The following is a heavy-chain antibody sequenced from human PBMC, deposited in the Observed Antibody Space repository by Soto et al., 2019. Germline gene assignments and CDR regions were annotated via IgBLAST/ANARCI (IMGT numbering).Heavy chain of an antibody. CDR2: ITSDGSDK. CDR3: SKDNPAVHY. V-gene: IGHV3-30*18. CDR1: GFTFSDYA. Sequence: QVQLVESGGGVVQPGRSLKLSCAASGFTFSDYAMHWVRQAPGKVLEWLALITSDGSDKYYADSVTGRFTISRDDSENTLYLQMHSLTPEDTAVYYCSKDNPAVHYWGQGALVTVSS. J-gene: IGHJ4*02.